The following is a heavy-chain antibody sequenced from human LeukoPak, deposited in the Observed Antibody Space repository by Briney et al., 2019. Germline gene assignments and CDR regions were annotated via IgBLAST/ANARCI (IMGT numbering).Heavy chain of an antibody. CDR3: ARDQTRITIFGVAPNFRFDP. V-gene: IGHV1-69*04. CDR1: GGIFSSYA. J-gene: IGHJ5*02. CDR2: IIPILGIA. Sequence: VASVTVSCKAPGGIFSSYAISWVRQAPGQGLEWMGRIIPILGIANYAQKFQGRVTITADKSTSTAYMELSSLRSDDTAVYYCARDQTRITIFGVAPNFRFDPWGQGTLVTVSS. D-gene: IGHD3-3*01.